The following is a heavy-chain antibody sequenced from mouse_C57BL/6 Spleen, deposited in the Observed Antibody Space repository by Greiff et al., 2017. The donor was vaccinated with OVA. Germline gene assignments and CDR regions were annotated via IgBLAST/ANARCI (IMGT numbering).Heavy chain of an antibody. J-gene: IGHJ4*01. CDR2: IHPNSGST. Sequence: QVQLQQPGAELVKPGASVKLSCKASGYTFTSYWMHWVKQRPGQGLEWIGMIHPNSGSTNYNEKFKSKATLTVDKSSSTAYMQLSSLTSEDSAVYYSAKVKGTTRYAMDYWGQGTSVTVSS. CDR3: AKVKGTTRYAMDY. D-gene: IGHD2-13*01. CDR1: GYTFTSYW. V-gene: IGHV1-64*01.